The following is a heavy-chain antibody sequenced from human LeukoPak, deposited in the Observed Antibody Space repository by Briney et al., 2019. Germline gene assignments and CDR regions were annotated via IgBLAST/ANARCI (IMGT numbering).Heavy chain of an antibody. CDR3: ARGGPPVEQQLVQYYYYGMDV. V-gene: IGHV4-61*08. Sequence: SETLSLTCTVSGDSISSGGYYWSWIRQHPGKGLEWIGYIYYSGSTFYNPSLKSRVTISVDTSKNQFSLKLSSVTAADAAVYYCARGGPPVEQQLVQYYYYGMDVWGQGTTVTVSS. CDR1: GDSISSGGYY. CDR2: IYYSGST. J-gene: IGHJ6*02. D-gene: IGHD6-13*01.